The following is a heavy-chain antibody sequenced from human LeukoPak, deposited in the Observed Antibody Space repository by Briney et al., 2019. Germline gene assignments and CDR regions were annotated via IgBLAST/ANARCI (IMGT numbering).Heavy chain of an antibody. D-gene: IGHD6-19*01. J-gene: IGHJ5*02. CDR3: AKAPMAGTQWYDP. Sequence: PGGSLRLSCAASGFTFNTYVMNWVRQAPGKGLEWVAAIDGSGGRSYYADSVEKARFTISRDNSKNTLYLQINSLLPEDTAIYYCAKAPMAGTQWYDPWGQGTLVIVSS. CDR1: GFTFNTYV. V-gene: IGHV3-23*01. CDR2: IDGSGGRS.